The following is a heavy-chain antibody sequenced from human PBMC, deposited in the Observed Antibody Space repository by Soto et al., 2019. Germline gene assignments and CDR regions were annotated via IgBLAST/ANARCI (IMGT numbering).Heavy chain of an antibody. CDR1: GGSISSYY. CDR2: IYYSGST. Sequence: SETLSLTCTVSGGSISSYYWSWIRQPPGKGLEWIGYIYYSGSTNYNPSLKSRVTISVDTSKNQFSLKLSSVTAADTAVYYCARAPIAAAGVNYMDVWGKGTTVTVSS. CDR3: ARAPIAAAGVNYMDV. D-gene: IGHD6-13*01. V-gene: IGHV4-59*12. J-gene: IGHJ6*03.